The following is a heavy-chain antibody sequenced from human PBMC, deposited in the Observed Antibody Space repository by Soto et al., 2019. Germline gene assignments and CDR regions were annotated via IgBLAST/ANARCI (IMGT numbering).Heavy chain of an antibody. CDR3: ARANYYDSSGSNNWFDP. CDR1: GGSISSGGYS. J-gene: IGHJ5*02. CDR2: IYHSGST. D-gene: IGHD3-22*01. Sequence: PSETLSLTCAVSGGSISSGGYSWSWIRQPPGKGLEWIGYIYHSGSTYYNPSLKSRVTISVDRSKNQFSLKLSSVTAADTAVYYCARANYYDSSGSNNWFDPWGQGTLVTVSS. V-gene: IGHV4-30-2*01.